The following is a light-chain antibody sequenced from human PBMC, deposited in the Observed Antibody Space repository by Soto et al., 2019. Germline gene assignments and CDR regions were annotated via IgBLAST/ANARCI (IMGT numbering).Light chain of an antibody. CDR3: QQRFNWWT. CDR1: QSVGRD. J-gene: IGKJ1*01. Sequence: EIVLTQSPASLSLSPGEKATLSCRASQSVGRDLAWYQQKPGQAPRLLIYDASNRAAGIPARFSGSGSGTDFTLTISSLEPEDFAFYYCQQRFNWWTFGQGTKXDIK. CDR2: DAS. V-gene: IGKV3-11*01.